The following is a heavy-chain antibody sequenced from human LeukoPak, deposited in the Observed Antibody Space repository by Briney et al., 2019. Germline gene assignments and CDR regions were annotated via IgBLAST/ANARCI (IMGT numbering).Heavy chain of an antibody. D-gene: IGHD6-13*01. V-gene: IGHV3-33*01. CDR1: GFTFSSYG. CDR3: AREYSSRYGMDV. Sequence: GGSLRLSCAASGFTFSSYGMHWVCQAPGKGLEWVAVIWYDGSNKYYADSVKGRFTISRDNSKNTLYLQMNSLRAEDTAVYYCAREYSSRYGMDVWGQGTTVTVSS. CDR2: IWYDGSNK. J-gene: IGHJ6*02.